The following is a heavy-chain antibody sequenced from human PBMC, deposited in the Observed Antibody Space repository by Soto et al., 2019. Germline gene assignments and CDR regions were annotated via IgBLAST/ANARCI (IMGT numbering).Heavy chain of an antibody. CDR3: ARDPGFGSWSWGVYYYYGMDV. Sequence: GASVKVSCKASGYTFTSYGISWVRQAPGQGLEWMGWISAYNGNTNYAQKLQGRVTMTTDTSTSTAYMELRSLRSDDTAVYYCARDPGFGSWSWGVYYYYGMDVWGQGTTVTVSS. J-gene: IGHJ6*02. D-gene: IGHD6-13*01. CDR1: GYTFTSYG. CDR2: ISAYNGNT. V-gene: IGHV1-18*04.